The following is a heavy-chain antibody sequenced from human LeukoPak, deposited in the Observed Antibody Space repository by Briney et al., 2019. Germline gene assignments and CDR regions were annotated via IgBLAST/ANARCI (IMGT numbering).Heavy chain of an antibody. J-gene: IGHJ4*02. V-gene: IGHV1-69*06. D-gene: IGHD3-22*01. CDR2: IIPIFGTA. CDR3: VSGYYHPCLDY. CDR1: GGTFSSYA. Sequence: ASVKVSCKASGGTFSSYAISWVRQAPGQGLEWMGGIIPIFGTANYAQKFQGRVTITADKSTSTAYMELSSLRSEDTAVYYCVSGYYHPCLDYWGQGTLVTVSS.